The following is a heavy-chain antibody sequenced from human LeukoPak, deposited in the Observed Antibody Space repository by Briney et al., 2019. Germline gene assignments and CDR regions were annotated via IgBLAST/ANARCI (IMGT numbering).Heavy chain of an antibody. CDR2: ISGDGGST. J-gene: IGHJ5*02. CDR1: GFTFDDYA. D-gene: IGHD6-13*01. V-gene: IGHV3-43*02. Sequence: GGSLRLSCVASGFTFDDYAMHWVRQAPGKGLEWVSLISGDGGSTYYADSVKGRFTISRDNSKNSLYLQMNSLRTEDTALYYCAKDMGAGYSSSWAGFDPWGQGTLVTVSA. CDR3: AKDMGAGYSSSWAGFDP.